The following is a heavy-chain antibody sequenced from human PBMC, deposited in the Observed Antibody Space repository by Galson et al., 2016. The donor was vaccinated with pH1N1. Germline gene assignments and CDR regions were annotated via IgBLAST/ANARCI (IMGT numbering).Heavy chain of an antibody. Sequence: TLSLTCTVSGGSISSDSDYWTWIRQPAGKGLEWIGRVSGTGTTNYNPSLKSRVTISIDTSKNQFSLKMASVTAADTAVYFCARESLEWLIISGHRVELNWFDSWGQGILVTVSS. CDR2: VSGTGTT. CDR1: GGSISSDSDY. CDR3: ARESLEWLIISGHRVELNWFDS. V-gene: IGHV4-61*02. D-gene: IGHD3-3*01. J-gene: IGHJ5*01.